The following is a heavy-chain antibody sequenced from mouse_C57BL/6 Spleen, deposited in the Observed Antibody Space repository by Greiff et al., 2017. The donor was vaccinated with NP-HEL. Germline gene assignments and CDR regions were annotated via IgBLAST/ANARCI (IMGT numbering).Heavy chain of an antibody. CDR2: IDPSDSYT. Sequence: QVHVKQPGAELVMPGASVKLSCKASGYTFTSYWMHWVKQRPGQGLEWIGEIDPSDSYTNYNQKFKGKSTLTVDKSSSTAYMQLSSLTSEDSAVYYCARSDAWAMDYWGQGTSVTVSS. V-gene: IGHV1-69*01. CDR3: ARSDAWAMDY. J-gene: IGHJ4*01. CDR1: GYTFTSYW.